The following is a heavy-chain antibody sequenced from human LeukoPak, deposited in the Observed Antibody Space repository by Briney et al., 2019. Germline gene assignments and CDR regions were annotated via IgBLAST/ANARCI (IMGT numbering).Heavy chain of an antibody. CDR1: GFTFSSYW. CDR3: ARTPRGIDYFYY. D-gene: IGHD2-21*01. CDR2: INSDGSST. J-gene: IGHJ4*03. V-gene: IGHV3-74*01. Sequence: GGSLRLSCAASGFTFSSYWMHWVRQAPGKGLVWVSRINSDGSSTSYADSVKGRFTISRDNAKNTLYLQMNSLRAEDTAVYYCARTPRGIDYFYYRGQGNPVNGSS.